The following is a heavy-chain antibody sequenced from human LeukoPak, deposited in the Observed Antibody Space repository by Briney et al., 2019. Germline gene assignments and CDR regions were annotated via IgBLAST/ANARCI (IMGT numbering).Heavy chain of an antibody. J-gene: IGHJ2*01. CDR2: ISYSGET. V-gene: IGHV4-59*03. CDR3: AKSHPAVTTTDWYFDL. D-gene: IGHD4-17*01. CDR1: GGSFSSDY. Sequence: SETLSLTCTVSGGSFSSDYWSWIRQSPGKGLEWIGYISYSGETKYSPSLKSRVTMSGDRSKNTFSLRMTSVTAADTAVYFCAKSHPAVTTTDWYFDLWGRGTLVTISS.